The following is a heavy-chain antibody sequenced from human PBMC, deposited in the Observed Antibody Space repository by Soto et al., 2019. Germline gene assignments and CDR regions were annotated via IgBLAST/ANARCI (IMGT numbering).Heavy chain of an antibody. Sequence: SETLSLTCTVSGGSISSYYWSWIRQPAGKGLEWIGRIYTSGSTNYNPSLKSRVTMSVDTSKNQFSLKLSSVTAADTAVYYCARLSIGYGSVHAHYFAYWGQGTRGTAS. CDR1: GGSISSYY. D-gene: IGHD5-18*01. CDR2: IYTSGST. J-gene: IGHJ4*02. V-gene: IGHV4-4*07. CDR3: ARLSIGYGSVHAHYFAY.